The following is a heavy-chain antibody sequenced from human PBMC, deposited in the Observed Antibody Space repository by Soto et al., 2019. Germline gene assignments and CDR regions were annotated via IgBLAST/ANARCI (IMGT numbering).Heavy chain of an antibody. D-gene: IGHD2-2*02. CDR2: IYYSGST. J-gene: IGHJ2*01. CDR3: ARHSAEFFVVVPAAIQNWYFDL. CDR1: GGSISSSSYY. Sequence: ASETLSLTCTVSGGSISSSSYYWGWIHQPPGKGLEWIGSIYYSGSTYYNPSLKRRVTISVDTSKNQFSLKLSSVTAADTAVYYCARHSAEFFVVVPAAIQNWYFDLWGRGTLVTVSS. V-gene: IGHV4-39*01.